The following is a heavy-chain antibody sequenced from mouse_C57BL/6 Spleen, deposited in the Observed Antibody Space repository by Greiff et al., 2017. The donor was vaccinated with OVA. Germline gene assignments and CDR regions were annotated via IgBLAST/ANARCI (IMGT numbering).Heavy chain of an antibody. D-gene: IGHD2-1*01. V-gene: IGHV1-54*01. Sequence: QVQLQQSGAELVRPGTSVKVSCKASGYAFTNYLIEWVKQRPGQGLEWIGVINPGSGGTNYNEKFKGKATLTADKSSSTAYMQLSSLTSEDSAVYFCASGGNYVDYAMDYWGQGTSVTVSS. CDR1: GYAFTNYL. J-gene: IGHJ4*01. CDR3: ASGGNYVDYAMDY. CDR2: INPGSGGT.